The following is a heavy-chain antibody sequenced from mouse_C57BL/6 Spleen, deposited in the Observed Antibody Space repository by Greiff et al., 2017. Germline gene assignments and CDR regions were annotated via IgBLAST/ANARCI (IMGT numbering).Heavy chain of an antibody. V-gene: IGHV14-3*01. CDR3: ASPLYYGSSYDWYFDV. CDR1: GFNIKNTY. Sequence: EVQLQQSVAELVRPGASVKLSCTASGFNIKNTYMHWVKQRPEQGLEWIGRIDPANGNTKYAPKFQGKATITADTSSNTAYLQLSSLTSEDTAIYYCASPLYYGSSYDWYFDVWGTGTTVTVSS. D-gene: IGHD1-1*01. CDR2: IDPANGNT. J-gene: IGHJ1*03.